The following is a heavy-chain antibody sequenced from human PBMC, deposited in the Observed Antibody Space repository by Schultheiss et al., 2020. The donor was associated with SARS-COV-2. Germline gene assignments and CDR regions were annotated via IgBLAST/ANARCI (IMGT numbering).Heavy chain of an antibody. Sequence: GGSLRLSCAASGFTFSSYGMHWVRQAPGKGLEWVSAISGSGGSTYYADSVKGRFTISRDNAKNSLYLQMNSLRAEDTAVYYCARVRWNPWYYMDVWGKGTTVTVSS. CDR3: ARVRWNPWYYMDV. CDR1: GFTFSSYG. D-gene: IGHD1-1*01. CDR2: ISGSGGST. J-gene: IGHJ6*03. V-gene: IGHV3-21*01.